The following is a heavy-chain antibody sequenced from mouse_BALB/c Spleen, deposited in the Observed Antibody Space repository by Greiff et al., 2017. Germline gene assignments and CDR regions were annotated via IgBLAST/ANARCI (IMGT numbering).Heavy chain of an antibody. CDR2: IRNKANGYTT. J-gene: IGHJ4*01. V-gene: IGHV7-3*02. Sequence: KLVESGGGLVQPGGSLRLSCATSGFTFTDYYMSWVRQPPGKALEWLGFIRNKANGYTTEYSASVKGRFTISRDNSQSILYLQMNTLRAEDSATYYCAREDFAFMDYWGQGTSVTVSS. CDR3: AREDFAFMDY. CDR1: GFTFTDYY.